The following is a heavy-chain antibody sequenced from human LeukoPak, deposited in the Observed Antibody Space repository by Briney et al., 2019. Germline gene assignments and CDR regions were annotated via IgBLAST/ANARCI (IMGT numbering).Heavy chain of an antibody. V-gene: IGHV3-48*03. CDR1: GFTFSSYE. J-gene: IGHJ6*04. D-gene: IGHD3-10*02. Sequence: GGSLRLSCAASGFTFSSYEMNWVRQAPGKGLGWVSYISSSGSTVYYADSVKGRFTISRDNAKNSLYLQMNSLRAEDTAVYYCAELGITMIGGVWGKGTTVTISS. CDR2: ISSSGSTV. CDR3: AELGITMIGGV.